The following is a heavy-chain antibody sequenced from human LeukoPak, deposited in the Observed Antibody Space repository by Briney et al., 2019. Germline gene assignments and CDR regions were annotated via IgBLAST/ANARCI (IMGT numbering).Heavy chain of an antibody. CDR1: GGSISGTNW. CDR3: AREGGPYRPLDY. J-gene: IGHJ4*02. Sequence: SGTLSLTCGVSGGSISGTNWWSWVRQPPGQGLEWIGEISLAGQTNFNPSLNGRVTMSLDKSSNKLYLHLTSATAADTAVYYCAREGGPYRPLDYSGQGTLVTVSS. CDR2: ISLAGQT. V-gene: IGHV4-4*02.